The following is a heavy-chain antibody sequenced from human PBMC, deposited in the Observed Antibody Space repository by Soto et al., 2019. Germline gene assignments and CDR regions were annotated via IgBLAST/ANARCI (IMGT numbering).Heavy chain of an antibody. CDR3: AHRQRYAWHDGGWVGP. Sequence: QITLKESGPTLVKPTQTLTLTCTFSGFSLGTSGVGVGWSRQPPGKALEGLAFIYWNDDKRYSPSLMGRLTITHDTSNKQVVLIMTNMDQGDTATHYCAHRQRYAWHDGGWVGPWGPGTLGTVPS. D-gene: IGHD1-1*01. V-gene: IGHV2-5*01. CDR2: IYWNDDK. CDR1: GFSLGTSGVG. J-gene: IGHJ5*01.